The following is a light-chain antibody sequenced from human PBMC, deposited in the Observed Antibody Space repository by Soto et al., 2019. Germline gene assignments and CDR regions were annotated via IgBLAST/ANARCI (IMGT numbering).Light chain of an antibody. CDR1: QTINNY. CDR3: QQTYSIPLT. J-gene: IGKJ4*01. CDR2: AAY. Sequence: IQMTQSPSSLSASVGDRVTITCRTSQTINNYLNWYQQKPGRAPKLLIYAAYNLQSGVPSWFSGSGSGTDFTLAISALQPDDFATYFCQQTYSIPLTFGGGTKVDIK. V-gene: IGKV1-39*01.